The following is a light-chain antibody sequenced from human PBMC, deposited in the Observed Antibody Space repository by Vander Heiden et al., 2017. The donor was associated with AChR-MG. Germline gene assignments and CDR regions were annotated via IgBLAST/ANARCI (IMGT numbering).Light chain of an antibody. J-gene: IGLJ3*02. V-gene: IGLV1-51*02. CDR3: GTWDSSLSALV. CDR2: ENN. Sequence: QSVLTHPPPVSAAPGQKAPISCPGSSSNSGNNYVAWYQQLPATAPKLLIYENNKRPSGIPDRFSGSKSGTSATLGITGLQTGDEADYYCGTWDSSLSALVFGGGTKLTVL. CDR1: SSNSGNNY.